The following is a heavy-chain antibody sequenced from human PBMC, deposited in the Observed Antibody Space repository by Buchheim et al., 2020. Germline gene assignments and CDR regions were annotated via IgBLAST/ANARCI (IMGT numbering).Heavy chain of an antibody. CDR3: ARDFVAAAGIPDY. CDR2: LHSDGTTV. CDR1: GFGLSDYW. Sequence: EVQLVESGGGLVQPGGSLRLSCAASGFGLSDYWMHWVRQVPGKGLVWVSRLHSDGTTVSYADFAKGRFTISRDNAKNMVYLQMNSLRADETAVYYCARDFVAAAGIPDYWGKGTL. V-gene: IGHV3-74*01. J-gene: IGHJ4*02. D-gene: IGHD6-13*01.